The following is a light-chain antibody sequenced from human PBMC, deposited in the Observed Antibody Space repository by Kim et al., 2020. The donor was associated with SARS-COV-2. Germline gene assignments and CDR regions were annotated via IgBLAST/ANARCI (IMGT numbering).Light chain of an antibody. J-gene: IGKJ3*01. V-gene: IGKV1-39*01. CDR2: AAS. Sequence: AAVGHRVTITCRTPQSISSHLNWYQQKPGRAPKLLISAASTLQGGVPSRFSGSGAETDFTLTISSLQPEDFATYFCQQSYITPFTFGPGTKVDIK. CDR3: QQSYITPFT. CDR1: QSISSH.